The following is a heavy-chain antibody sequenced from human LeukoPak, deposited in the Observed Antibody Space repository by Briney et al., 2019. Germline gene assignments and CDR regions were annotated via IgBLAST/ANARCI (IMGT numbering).Heavy chain of an antibody. CDR1: GYTFTSYG. J-gene: IGHJ5*02. CDR3: ATPYYYDSSGYYGDWFDP. D-gene: IGHD3-22*01. Sequence: ASVKVSCKASGYTFTSYGISWVRQAPGQGLEWMGWISAYNGNTNYAQKLQGRVTMTTDTSTSTAYMELRSLRSEDTAVYYCATPYYYDSSGYYGDWFDPWGQGTLVTVSS. CDR2: ISAYNGNT. V-gene: IGHV1-18*01.